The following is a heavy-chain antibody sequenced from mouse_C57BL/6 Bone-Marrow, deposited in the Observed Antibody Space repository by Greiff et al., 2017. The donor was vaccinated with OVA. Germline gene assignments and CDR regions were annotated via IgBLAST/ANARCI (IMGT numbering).Heavy chain of an antibody. Sequence: QVQLQQPGAELVKPGASVKLSCKASGYTFTSYWMHWVKQRPGQGLEWIGMIHPNSGSTNYNEKFKSKATLTVDKSSSTAYMQLSSLTSEDSAVYYCARAPSSYSNYYYAMDYWGQGTSVTVSS. CDR1: GYTFTSYW. D-gene: IGHD2-5*01. CDR3: ARAPSSYSNYYYAMDY. V-gene: IGHV1-64*01. CDR2: IHPNSGST. J-gene: IGHJ4*01.